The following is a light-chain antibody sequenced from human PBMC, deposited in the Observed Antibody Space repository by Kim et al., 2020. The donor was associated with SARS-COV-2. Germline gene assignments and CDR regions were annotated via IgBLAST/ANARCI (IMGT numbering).Light chain of an antibody. J-gene: IGLJ1*01. CDR2: SNN. Sequence: RGTVSWSGSRPKTGSKTVNWNQPPHGTAPQHLIYSNNQRPSGAPARFSGSKSGTSASRAISGLKSEDEADYYGAAWEDSLNGYVFGTGTKVTV. CDR1: RPKTGSKT. V-gene: IGLV1-44*01. CDR3: AAWEDSLNGYV.